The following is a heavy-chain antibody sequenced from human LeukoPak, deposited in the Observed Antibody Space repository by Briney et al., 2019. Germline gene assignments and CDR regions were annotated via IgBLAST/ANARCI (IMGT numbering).Heavy chain of an antibody. CDR1: GFTFSTYA. CDR3: ASHGDSGSYFDY. V-gene: IGHV3-23*01. Sequence: GGSLRLSCAVSGFTFSTYAMSWVRQAPGKGLEWVSAISGSGGSTYYADSVKGRFTISRDNSKNTLYLQMNSLRAEDTAVYYCASHGDSGSYFDYWGQGTLVTVSS. CDR2: ISGSGGST. D-gene: IGHD1-26*01. J-gene: IGHJ4*02.